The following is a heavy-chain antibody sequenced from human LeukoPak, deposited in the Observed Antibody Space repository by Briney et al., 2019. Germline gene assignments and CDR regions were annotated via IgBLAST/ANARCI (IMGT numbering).Heavy chain of an antibody. Sequence: SETLFLTCAVYGGSFSGYYWSWIRQPPGKGLEWIGEINHSGSTNYNPSLKSRVTISVDTSKNQFSLKLSSVTAADTGVYYCARGAYPDAFDRWGQGTMVTDSS. J-gene: IGHJ3*02. CDR3: ARGAYPDAFDR. CDR2: INHSGST. CDR1: GGSFSGYY. V-gene: IGHV4-34*01. D-gene: IGHD2-21*01.